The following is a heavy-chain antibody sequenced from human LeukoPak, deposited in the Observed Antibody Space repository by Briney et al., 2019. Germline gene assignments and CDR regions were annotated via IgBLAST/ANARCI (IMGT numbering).Heavy chain of an antibody. CDR2: ISAYNGNT. D-gene: IGHD3-10*01. Sequence: GASVKVSCKASGYTFGTYGISWVRQAPGLGLEWMGWISAYNGNTNYAQKLQGRATMTTDTSTSTAYMELRSLRSDDTAVYYCARASGSREGSFVSWGQGTLVTVSP. CDR1: GYTFGTYG. V-gene: IGHV1-18*01. J-gene: IGHJ4*02. CDR3: ARASGSREGSFVS.